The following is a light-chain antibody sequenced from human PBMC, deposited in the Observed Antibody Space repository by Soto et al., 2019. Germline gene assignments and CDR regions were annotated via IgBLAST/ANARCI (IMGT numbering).Light chain of an antibody. CDR1: QSVSSSP. V-gene: IGKV3-20*01. CDR2: GAS. J-gene: IGKJ2*01. CDR3: EQYGGSPLVT. Sequence: EIVLTQSPGILSLSPGERATLSCRASQSVSSSPLAWDQQKPGQAPRLLVYGASSRATGIPDRFSGSGSGIDFSLTISRVEPEVFAVYYCEQYGGSPLVTFGQGTKLEIK.